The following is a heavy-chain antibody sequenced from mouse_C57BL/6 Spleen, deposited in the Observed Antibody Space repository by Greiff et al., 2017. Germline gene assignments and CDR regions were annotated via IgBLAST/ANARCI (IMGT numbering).Heavy chain of an antibody. CDR2: IDPETGGT. V-gene: IGHV1-15*01. Sequence: QVQLQQSGAELVRPGASVTLSCKASGYTFTDYEMHWVKQTPVHGLEWIGAIDPETGGTAYNQKFKGKAILTADKSSSTAYMELRSLTSEDSAVYYCTRSFITTVYYAMDYWGQGTSVTVSS. CDR1: GYTFTDYE. D-gene: IGHD1-1*01. CDR3: TRSFITTVYYAMDY. J-gene: IGHJ4*01.